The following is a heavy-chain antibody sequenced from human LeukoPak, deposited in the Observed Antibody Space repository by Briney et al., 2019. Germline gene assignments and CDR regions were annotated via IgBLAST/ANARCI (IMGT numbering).Heavy chain of an antibody. D-gene: IGHD2-15*01. CDR1: GFTFSSHA. J-gene: IGHJ4*02. V-gene: IGHV3-23*01. Sequence: GGSLRLSCAASGFTFSSHAMSWVRQAPGKGLEWASAISGSGGSTYYADSVKGRFTISRDNSKNTLYLQMNSLRAEDTAVYYCAKEQLLPYYFDYWGQGTLVTVSS. CDR2: ISGSGGST. CDR3: AKEQLLPYYFDY.